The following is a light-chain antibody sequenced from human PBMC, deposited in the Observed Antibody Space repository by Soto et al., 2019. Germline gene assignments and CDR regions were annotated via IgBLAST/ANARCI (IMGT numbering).Light chain of an antibody. V-gene: IGKV3-15*01. Sequence: EIVMTQSPASLSVSPGDGATLSCRASQSVASNVAWYQQIPGQGPRLLIHGASTRAAGVPARFSGSGSGTDFTLTISSLQSEDFAVYYCQQYHNWPPQYTFGQGTKLQIK. CDR2: GAS. J-gene: IGKJ2*01. CDR1: QSVASN. CDR3: QQYHNWPPQYT.